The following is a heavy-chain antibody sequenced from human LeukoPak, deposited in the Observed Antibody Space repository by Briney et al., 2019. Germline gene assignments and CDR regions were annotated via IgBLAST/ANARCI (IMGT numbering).Heavy chain of an antibody. CDR3: AXXXFSAXXCSSTXXXSHFDY. V-gene: IGHV5-51*01. CDR1: GYSFTTYW. Sequence: GESLKISCKTSGYSFTTYWIGWVRQMPGKGLEWMGLIYPDDSDTRYSPSLEGQVTISADESISTAYLQWSSLRASDTAMYYCAXXXFSAXXCSSTXXXSHFDYWGQGTLVTVSS. D-gene: IGHD2-2*01. J-gene: IGHJ4*02. CDR2: IYPDDSDT.